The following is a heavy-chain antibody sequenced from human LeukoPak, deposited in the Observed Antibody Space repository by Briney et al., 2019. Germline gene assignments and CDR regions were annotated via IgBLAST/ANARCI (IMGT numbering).Heavy chain of an antibody. CDR3: ARGGAGWYVSVFDP. Sequence: QTLSLTCAISGDSVSNNGASWNWIRQSPSKGLEWLGRTYYRTRWYFDYAVSVRSRATINPDTSQNQFSLQLDSVTPEDTAVYYCARGGAGWYVSVFDPWGQGTLVTVSS. CDR1: GDSVSNNGAS. J-gene: IGHJ5*02. D-gene: IGHD6-19*01. CDR2: TYYRTRWYF. V-gene: IGHV6-1*01.